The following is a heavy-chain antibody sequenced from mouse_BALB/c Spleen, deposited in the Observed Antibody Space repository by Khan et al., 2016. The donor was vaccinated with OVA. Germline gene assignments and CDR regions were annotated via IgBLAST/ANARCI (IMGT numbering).Heavy chain of an antibody. CDR1: GFTFSSYG. J-gene: IGHJ2*01. D-gene: IGHD1-1*01. Sequence: EVMLVESGGGLVQPGGSRKLSCAASGFTFSSYGMHWVRQAPEKGLEWIAYISGDSNTIYYADTVKGRFTISRDNPKNTLFLQRTSLMSEDTARYYCATSYFYGYYFDYWGPGTPLTVSS. V-gene: IGHV5-17*02. CDR2: ISGDSNTI. CDR3: ATSYFYGYYFDY.